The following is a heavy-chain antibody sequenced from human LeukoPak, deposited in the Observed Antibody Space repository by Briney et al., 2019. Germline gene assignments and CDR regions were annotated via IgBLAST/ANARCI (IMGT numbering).Heavy chain of an antibody. Sequence: GASVKVFCEASAYTFTSFDIKWVRQAPGQGLEGMGWISAYNGNTNYAQKLQGRVTMTTDTSTSTAYMELRSLRSDDTAVYYCATDRTLIGYCSSTSCSSGYWGRGTLVTVSS. CDR2: ISAYNGNT. V-gene: IGHV1-18*01. D-gene: IGHD2-2*01. CDR3: ATDRTLIGYCSSTSCSSGY. J-gene: IGHJ4*02. CDR1: AYTFTSFD.